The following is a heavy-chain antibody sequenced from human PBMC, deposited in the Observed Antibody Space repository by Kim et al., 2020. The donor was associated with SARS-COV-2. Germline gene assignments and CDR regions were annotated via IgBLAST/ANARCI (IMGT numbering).Heavy chain of an antibody. CDR3: ARRIVAAGTPLNY. D-gene: IGHD6-13*01. CDR1: GYTFTSYD. J-gene: IGHJ4*02. CDR2: MNPNSGNT. Sequence: ASVKVSCKASGYTFTSYDINWVRQATGQGLEWMGWMNPNSGNTGYAQKFQGRVSMTRNTSISTAYIELSSLRSEDTAVYYCARRIVAAGTPLNYWGQGTLVTVSS. V-gene: IGHV1-8*01.